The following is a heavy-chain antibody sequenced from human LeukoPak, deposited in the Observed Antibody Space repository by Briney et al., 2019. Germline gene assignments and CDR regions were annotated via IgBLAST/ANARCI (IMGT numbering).Heavy chain of an antibody. CDR1: GYTFTDYG. J-gene: IGHJ6*02. V-gene: IGHV1-18*01. D-gene: IGHD3-10*01. Sequence: ASVKVSCKASGYTFTDYGINWVRQAPGQGLEWMGWISAYNGNTNYAQKLQGRVTMTTDTSTSTAYMELRSLRSDDTAVYYCARGGPTPTGWFGELLPNFNDPYGMDVWGQGTTVTVSS. CDR3: ARGGPTPTGWFGELLPNFNDPYGMDV. CDR2: ISAYNGNT.